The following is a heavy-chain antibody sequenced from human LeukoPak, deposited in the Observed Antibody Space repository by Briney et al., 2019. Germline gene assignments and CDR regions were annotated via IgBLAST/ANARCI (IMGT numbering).Heavy chain of an antibody. Sequence: ASVKVSCKASGYTFTSYAMNWVRQAPGQGLEWMGWINTNTGNPTYAQGFTGRFVFSLDTSVSTAYLQISSLKAEDTAVYYRARDLRIVGATVDAFDIWGQGTMVTVSS. V-gene: IGHV7-4-1*02. CDR2: INTNTGNP. D-gene: IGHD1-26*01. CDR1: GYTFTSYA. CDR3: ARDLRIVGATVDAFDI. J-gene: IGHJ3*02.